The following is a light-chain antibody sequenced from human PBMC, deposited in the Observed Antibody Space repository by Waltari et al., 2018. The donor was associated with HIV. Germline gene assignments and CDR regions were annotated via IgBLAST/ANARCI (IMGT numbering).Light chain of an antibody. Sequence: QSVLTQPPSVSAAPGERVILSCTGTSSNIGMNYVSCYQQLPGTAPKLFIYDDDLRHSGIPDRFSGSRSGTSATLCITGLQTGDEADYYCGTWATTLSAVVFGGGTKLTVL. V-gene: IGLV1-51*01. CDR1: SSNIGMNY. CDR3: GTWATTLSAVV. CDR2: DDD. J-gene: IGLJ2*01.